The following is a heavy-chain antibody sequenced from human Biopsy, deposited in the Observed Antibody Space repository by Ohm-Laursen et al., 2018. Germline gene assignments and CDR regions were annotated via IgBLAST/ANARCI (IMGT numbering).Heavy chain of an antibody. V-gene: IGHV4-59*08. CDR3: AAYYYGSSGYFYAFHY. D-gene: IGHD3-22*01. CDR1: GVSISSYF. J-gene: IGHJ4*02. Sequence: TLSLTCAVSGVSISSYFWSWIRQPLGKGLEWIGYVSYSGNTKYNPSLKSRVIISADTSKNQFSLKLSSVTVADTAMYYCAAYYYGSSGYFYAFHYWGQGTLVTVSS. CDR2: VSYSGNT.